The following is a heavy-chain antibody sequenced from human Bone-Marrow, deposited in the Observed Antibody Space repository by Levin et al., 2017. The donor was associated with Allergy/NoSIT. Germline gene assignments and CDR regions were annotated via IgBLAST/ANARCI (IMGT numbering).Heavy chain of an antibody. CDR3: ARDRTEYFFDP. CDR1: GFTFSDYG. Sequence: GESLKISCAVSGFTFSDYGMHWVRQAPGKGLEWVASITKDGSKKYYLDSVKGRSTLSRDSSKSTVSIQMNSLTADDTAVYFCARDRTEYFFDPWGQGALV. CDR2: ITKDGSKK. V-gene: IGHV3-30*03. D-gene: IGHD2/OR15-2a*01. J-gene: IGHJ5*02.